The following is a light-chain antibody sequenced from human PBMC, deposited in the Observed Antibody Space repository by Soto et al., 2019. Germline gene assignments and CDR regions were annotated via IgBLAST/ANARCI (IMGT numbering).Light chain of an antibody. V-gene: IGKV3-11*01. CDR2: DAS. CDR1: QSVSSY. CDR3: QQRSNWPPYT. Sequence: EIVLTQSPATLSLSPGERATLSCRASQSVSSYLAWYQQKTGQAPRLLIYDASNRANGIPARFSGSGSGTDCTLTISSLEPEDFAVYYCQQRSNWPPYTFGQGTKLEIK. J-gene: IGKJ2*01.